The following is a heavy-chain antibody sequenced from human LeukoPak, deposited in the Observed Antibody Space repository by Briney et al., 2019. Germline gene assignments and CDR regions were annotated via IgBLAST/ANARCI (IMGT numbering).Heavy chain of an antibody. CDR3: ARRVVANYWYFDL. J-gene: IGHJ2*01. CDR2: IYYSRST. Sequence: PSETLSLTCTVSGGSISSYYWSWIRQPPGKGLEWIGYIYYSRSTNYNPSLKSRVTILVDTSKNQFPLKLSSVTAADTAVYYCARRVVANYWYFDLWGRGTLVTVSS. D-gene: IGHD5-12*01. CDR1: GGSISSYY. V-gene: IGHV4-59*08.